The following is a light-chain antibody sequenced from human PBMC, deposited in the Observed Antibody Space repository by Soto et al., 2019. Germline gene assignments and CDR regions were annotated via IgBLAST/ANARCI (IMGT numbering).Light chain of an antibody. CDR2: RAS. CDR3: QQYNSYPWT. J-gene: IGKJ1*01. CDR1: QTIYSN. Sequence: IQMTQSPATLSVSPGERATLSCRASQTIYSNVAWYQQRPGQAPRLLIYRASARATGIPARFSGSGSGTEFTLTIGSLQSEDSATYYCQQYNSYPWTFGQGTKVEIK. V-gene: IGKV3-15*01.